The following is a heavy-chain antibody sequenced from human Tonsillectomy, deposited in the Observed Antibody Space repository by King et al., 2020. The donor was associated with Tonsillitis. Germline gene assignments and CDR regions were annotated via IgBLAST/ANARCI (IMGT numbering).Heavy chain of an antibody. V-gene: IGHV1-2*02. D-gene: IGHD2-15*01. CDR3: SRTSDMVVGVAASWAVFDI. Sequence: VQLVESGAEVKKPGASVKVSCKASGYTFTGYYMHWVRQAPGQGLEWMGWINPNNGATNYGQKFQGRVTMTRDTSISTAYMELSSLRSDDTAVYYCSRTSDMVVGVAASWAVFDIWGQGTKVTVSS. CDR2: INPNNGAT. J-gene: IGHJ3*02. CDR1: GYTFTGYY.